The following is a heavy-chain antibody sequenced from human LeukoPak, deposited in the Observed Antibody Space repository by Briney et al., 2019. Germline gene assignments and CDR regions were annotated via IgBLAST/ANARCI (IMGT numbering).Heavy chain of an antibody. V-gene: IGHV4-59*12. CDR2: IYYSGST. CDR1: GGSISSYY. Sequence: SETLSLTCTVSGGSISSYYWSWIRQPPGKGLEWIGYIYYSGSTNYNPSLKSRVTISVDTSKNQFSLKLSSVTAADTAVYYCARDRCNWNLGDAFDIWGQGTMVTVSS. CDR3: ARDRCNWNLGDAFDI. D-gene: IGHD1-20*01. J-gene: IGHJ3*02.